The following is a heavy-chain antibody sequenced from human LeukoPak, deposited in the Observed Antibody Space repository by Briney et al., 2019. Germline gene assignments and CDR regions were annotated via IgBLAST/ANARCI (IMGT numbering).Heavy chain of an antibody. V-gene: IGHV4-39*01. D-gene: IGHD2-2*01. CDR2: IYYTGGT. CDR3: ARPGGLGYCDSPSCNEPFDI. J-gene: IGHJ3*02. CDR1: GGSIASGTYY. Sequence: SETLSLTCTLSGGSIASGTYYWAWVRQPPGKGVEWVGHIYYTGGTWYNPSLRSRATISIDTSKNQFSLKLSSVTAADTAVYNCARPGGLGYCDSPSCNEPFDIWGQGTMVTVSS.